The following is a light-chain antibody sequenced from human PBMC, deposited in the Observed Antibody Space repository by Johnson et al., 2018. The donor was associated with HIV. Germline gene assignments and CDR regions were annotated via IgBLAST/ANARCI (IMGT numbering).Light chain of an antibody. CDR3: GTWDSSLSARV. CDR2: ENN. Sequence: QSVLTQPPSVSAAPGQKVTISCSGSSSNIGNNYVSWYQQLPGTAPKLLIYENNKRPSGIPDRFSGSKSGTSATLGITGLQTGDEADYYCGTWDSSLSARVFGTWTTVTFL. CDR1: SSNIGNNY. V-gene: IGLV1-51*02. J-gene: IGLJ1*01.